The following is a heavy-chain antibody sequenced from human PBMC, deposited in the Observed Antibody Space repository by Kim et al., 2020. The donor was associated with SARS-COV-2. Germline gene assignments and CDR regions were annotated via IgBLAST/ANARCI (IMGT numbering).Heavy chain of an antibody. Sequence: SLKSRVTISGDTSKNQFSLKLSSVTAADTDVYYCSGGQYGDYAWGDAFDIWGQGTMVTVSS. CDR3: SGGQYGDYAWGDAFDI. J-gene: IGHJ3*02. D-gene: IGHD4-17*01. V-gene: IGHV4-39*01.